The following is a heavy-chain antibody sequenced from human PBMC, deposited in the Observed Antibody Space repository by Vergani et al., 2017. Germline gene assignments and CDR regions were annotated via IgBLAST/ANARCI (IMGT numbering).Heavy chain of an antibody. J-gene: IGHJ5*01. CDR3: ARVDGYGSSWYYS. CDR1: GYTSTSYD. CDR2: MNPNSGNT. Sequence: QVHLVQSGAEVKKLGASVKVSCKASGYTSTSYDNIWVRQATAQGLEWWGCMNPNSGNTGYAQKFQGRVTMTRNTSISTASMELCSLRSEDPAMYYCARVDGYGSSWYYSWDEGTLVTVSS. D-gene: IGHD6-13*01. V-gene: IGHV1-8*01.